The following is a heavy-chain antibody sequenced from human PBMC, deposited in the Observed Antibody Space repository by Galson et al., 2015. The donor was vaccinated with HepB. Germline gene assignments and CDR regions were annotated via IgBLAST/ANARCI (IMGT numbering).Heavy chain of an antibody. CDR2: ISSTSSI. J-gene: IGHJ4*02. CDR1: GFTFSTYT. D-gene: IGHD4-17*01. CDR3: ARDLYGDYAFDY. Sequence: LRLSCAASGFTFSTYTMNWVRQPPGKGLEWVSSISSTSSISYADSVKGRFTISRDNAKNSLYLQINSLRAEDTAVYYCARDLYGDYAFDYWGQGTLVTVSS. V-gene: IGHV3-21*01.